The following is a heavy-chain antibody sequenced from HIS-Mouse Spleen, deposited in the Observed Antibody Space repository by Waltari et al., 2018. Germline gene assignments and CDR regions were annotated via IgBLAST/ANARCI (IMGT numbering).Heavy chain of an antibody. J-gene: IGHJ3*02. Sequence: EVQLVESGGGLVQPGGSRRPSCAASGFSFSSYWLHVFRQAQGNGLGWVSRINSDGSSTSYADSVKGRFTISRDNAKNTLYLQMNSLRAEDTAVYYCARGMGSSWPYDAFDIWGQGTMVTVSS. CDR3: ARGMGSSWPYDAFDI. CDR2: INSDGSST. CDR1: GFSFSSYW. D-gene: IGHD6-13*01. V-gene: IGHV3-74*01.